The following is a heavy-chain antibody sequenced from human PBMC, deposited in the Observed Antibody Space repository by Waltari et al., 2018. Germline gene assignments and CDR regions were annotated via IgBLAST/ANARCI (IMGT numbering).Heavy chain of an antibody. CDR1: GGSFNRLT. D-gene: IGHD3-9*01. V-gene: IGHV1-69*01. CDR2: IIPVLHTA. Sequence: QVQLVQSGAEVKKPGSSVKVSCKTSGGSFNRLTLSWVRQAPGQGLEWMGGIIPVLHTADYAQNCQGRVTMTADESSQTAYMEMSSLRFEDTAVYYCVTISSRYPFWGQGTLVTVSS. J-gene: IGHJ4*02. CDR3: VTISSRYPF.